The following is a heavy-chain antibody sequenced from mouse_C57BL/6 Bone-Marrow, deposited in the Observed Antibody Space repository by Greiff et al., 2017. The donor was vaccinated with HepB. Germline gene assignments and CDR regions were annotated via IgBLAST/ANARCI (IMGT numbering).Heavy chain of an antibody. Sequence: EVKLQESGPELVKPGASVKMSCKASGYTFTDYNMHWVKQSHGKSLEWIGYINPNNGGTSYNQKFKGKATLTVNKSSSTAYMELRSLTSEDSAVYYCAREWDDYLYYFDYWGQGTTLTVSS. V-gene: IGHV1-22*01. CDR2: INPNNGGT. J-gene: IGHJ2*01. CDR1: GYTFTDYN. CDR3: AREWDDYLYYFDY. D-gene: IGHD2-4*01.